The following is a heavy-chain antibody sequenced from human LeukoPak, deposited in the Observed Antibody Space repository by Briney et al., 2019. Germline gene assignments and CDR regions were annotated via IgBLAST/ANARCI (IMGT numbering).Heavy chain of an antibody. D-gene: IGHD6-19*01. Sequence: HPGGSLRLSCAASGFTVSSNYMSWVRQAPGKGLEWVSVIYSGGSTYYADSVKGRFTISRDNSKNTLYLQMNSLRAEDTAVYYCARAIAVAGPLDYWGQGTLVTVSS. CDR2: IYSGGST. J-gene: IGHJ4*02. V-gene: IGHV3-53*01. CDR1: GFTVSSNY. CDR3: ARAIAVAGPLDY.